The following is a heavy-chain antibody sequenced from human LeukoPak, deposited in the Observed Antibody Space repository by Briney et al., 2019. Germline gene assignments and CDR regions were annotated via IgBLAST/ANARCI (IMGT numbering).Heavy chain of an antibody. D-gene: IGHD2-15*01. CDR3: AKQLGYCSDGSCYFPY. J-gene: IGHJ4*02. CDR2: ISFDGNNK. Sequence: PGGSLRLSCAASGFTFSTYAMHWVRQAPGKGLEWLAVISFDGNNKYYADSVKGRFTISRDNSKNTLYLQMNSLRTEDTTVYYCAKQLGYCSDGSCYFPYWGQGTLVTVSS. V-gene: IGHV3-30-3*02. CDR1: GFTFSTYA.